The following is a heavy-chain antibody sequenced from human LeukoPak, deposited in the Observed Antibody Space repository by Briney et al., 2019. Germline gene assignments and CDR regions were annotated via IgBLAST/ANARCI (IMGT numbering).Heavy chain of an antibody. CDR2: ISAYNGNT. J-gene: IGHJ4*02. D-gene: IGHD1-26*01. CDR3: ARDLRSIVGATTGFDY. V-gene: IGHV1-18*01. CDR1: GYTFTSYG. Sequence: ASVTVSCKASGYTFTSYGISWVRQAPGQGLEWMGWISAYNGNTNYAQKLQGRVTMTTDTSTSTAYMELRSLRSDDTAVYYCARDLRSIVGATTGFDYWGQGTLVTVSS.